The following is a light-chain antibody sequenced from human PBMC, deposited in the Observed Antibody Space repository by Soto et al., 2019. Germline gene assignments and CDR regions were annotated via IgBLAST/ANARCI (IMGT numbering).Light chain of an antibody. CDR2: DAS. J-gene: IGKJ5*01. Sequence: DIQLTQSASSLSASXXDGVTITCKASQDISNHLNWYQQKPGKAPKXXIYDASNLETGVPSRFSGSGSGTDFTVTISSLQPEDFATYSCQQYYNLPITFGQGTRLEIK. V-gene: IGKV1-33*01. CDR3: QQYYNLPIT. CDR1: QDISNH.